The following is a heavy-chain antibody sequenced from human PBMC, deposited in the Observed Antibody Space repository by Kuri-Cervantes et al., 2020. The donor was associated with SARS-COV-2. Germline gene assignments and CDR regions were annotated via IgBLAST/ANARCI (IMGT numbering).Heavy chain of an antibody. Sequence: GGSLRLSCAASGFTFSTYGMQWVRQAPGKGLEWVAVIWSDGSQKYYADSVKGRFTISRDNSKNTLYLQMNNLRAEDTAVYYCARARPSISARRYYFYYYMDIWGKGTTVTVPS. CDR1: GFTFSTYG. CDR3: ARARPSISARRYYFYYYMDI. J-gene: IGHJ6*03. CDR2: IWSDGSQK. V-gene: IGHV3-33*01. D-gene: IGHD6-6*01.